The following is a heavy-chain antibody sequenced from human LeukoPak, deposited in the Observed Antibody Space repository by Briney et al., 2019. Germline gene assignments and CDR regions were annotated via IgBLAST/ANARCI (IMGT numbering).Heavy chain of an antibody. D-gene: IGHD2-2*01. V-gene: IGHV1-8*01. CDR2: MNPNSGNT. CDR1: GYTFTSYD. Sequence: ASVKVSCKASGYTFTSYDINWVRQATGQGLEWMGWMNPNSGNTGYAQKFQGRVTMTRNTSISTAYVELSSLRSEDTAVYYCARGDIVVVPATIPSYYYYYYMDVWGKGTTVTVSS. CDR3: ARGDIVVVPATIPSYYYYYYMDV. J-gene: IGHJ6*03.